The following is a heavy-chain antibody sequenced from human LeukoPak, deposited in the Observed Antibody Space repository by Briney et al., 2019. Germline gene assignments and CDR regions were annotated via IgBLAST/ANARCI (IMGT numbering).Heavy chain of an antibody. CDR2: ISYDGSNK. D-gene: IGHD6-13*01. CDR1: GFTFSSYG. CDR3: AKDMGFIAAVGSFNGFDP. J-gene: IGHJ5*02. V-gene: IGHV3-30*18. Sequence: GGSLRLSCAASGFTFSSYGMHWVRQAPGKGLEWVAVISYDGSNKYYADSVKGRFTISRDNSKNTLYLQMNSLRAEDTAVYYCAKDMGFIAAVGSFNGFDPWGQGTLVTVSS.